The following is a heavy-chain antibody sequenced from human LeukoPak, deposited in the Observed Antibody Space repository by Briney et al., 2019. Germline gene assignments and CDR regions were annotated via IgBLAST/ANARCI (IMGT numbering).Heavy chain of an antibody. Sequence: GGSLRLSCAASGFTFSNYGMHWVRQAPGKGLEWAAFIRYDGSNKYYADSLKGRLTISRDNSKDTLFLQMNSLRPEDTAVFYCAKGLYSSSSGDVFDIWGQGTMVTVSS. V-gene: IGHV3-30*02. D-gene: IGHD6-6*01. CDR2: IRYDGSNK. J-gene: IGHJ3*02. CDR1: GFTFSNYG. CDR3: AKGLYSSSSGDVFDI.